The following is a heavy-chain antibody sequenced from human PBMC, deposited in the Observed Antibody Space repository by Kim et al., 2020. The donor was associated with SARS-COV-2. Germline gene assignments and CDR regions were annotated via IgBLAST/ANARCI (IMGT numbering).Heavy chain of an antibody. D-gene: IGHD3-10*01. J-gene: IGHJ4*02. CDR3: AKDIGYGSGFDY. Sequence: ADTVKGRITISRDNSKNSLYLQMNSLRTEDTALYYCAKDIGYGSGFDYWGQGTLVTVSS. V-gene: IGHV3-43*01.